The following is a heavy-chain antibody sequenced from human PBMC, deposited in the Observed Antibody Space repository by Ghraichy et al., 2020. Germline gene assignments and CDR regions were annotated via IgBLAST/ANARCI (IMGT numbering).Heavy chain of an antibody. V-gene: IGHV5-51*01. Sequence: GESLNISCKGSGYSFTNSWIGWVRQMPGKGLEWMGIIYPGDSDTRYSPSFQGQITISADKSISTAYLQWSSLKASDTAMYYCAVPLTYGPGGFDYWGQGTLVTVSS. CDR1: GYSFTNSW. CDR2: IYPGDSDT. D-gene: IGHD3-10*01. CDR3: AVPLTYGPGGFDY. J-gene: IGHJ4*02.